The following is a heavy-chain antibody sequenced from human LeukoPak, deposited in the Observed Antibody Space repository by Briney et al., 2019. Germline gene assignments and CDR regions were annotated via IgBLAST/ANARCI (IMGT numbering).Heavy chain of an antibody. Sequence: GGSLRLSCAASGFTFSSYAMSWVRQAPGKGLEWVSAISGSGGSTYYADSVKGRFTISRDNSKHTLYLQMNSLRDEDTAVYYCAKFGYSSSWSEGYWGQGTLVTVSS. CDR2: ISGSGGST. J-gene: IGHJ4*02. V-gene: IGHV3-23*01. CDR3: AKFGYSSSWSEGY. D-gene: IGHD6-13*01. CDR1: GFTFSSYA.